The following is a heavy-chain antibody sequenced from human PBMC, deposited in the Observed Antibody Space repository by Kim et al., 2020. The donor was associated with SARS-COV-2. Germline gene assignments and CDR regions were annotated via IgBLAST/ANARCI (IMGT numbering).Heavy chain of an antibody. Sequence: GGSLRLSCAASGFTFSSYSMNWVRQAPGKGLEWVSYISSSSSTIYYADSVKGRFTISRDNAKNSLYLQMNSLRDEDTAVYYCARETADSSGWYTLDYYYYYGMDVWGQGTTVTVSS. CDR2: ISSSSSTI. CDR1: GFTFSSYS. D-gene: IGHD6-19*01. J-gene: IGHJ6*02. V-gene: IGHV3-48*02. CDR3: ARETADSSGWYTLDYYYYYGMDV.